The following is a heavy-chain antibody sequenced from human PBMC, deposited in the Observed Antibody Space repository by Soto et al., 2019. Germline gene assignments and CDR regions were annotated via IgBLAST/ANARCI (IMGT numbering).Heavy chain of an antibody. Sequence: GGSLRLSCAASGFTFSSYAMSWVRQAPGKGLEWVSAISGSGGSTYYADSVKGRFTISRDNSKNTLYLQMNSLRAEDTAVYYCAKSEAVAIYYYMDVWGKGTTGTVSS. CDR3: AKSEAVAIYYYMDV. CDR1: GFTFSSYA. V-gene: IGHV3-23*01. D-gene: IGHD6-19*01. J-gene: IGHJ6*03. CDR2: ISGSGGST.